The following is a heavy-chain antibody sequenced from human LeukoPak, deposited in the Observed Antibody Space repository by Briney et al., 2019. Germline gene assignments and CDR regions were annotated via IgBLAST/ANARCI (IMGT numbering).Heavy chain of an antibody. Sequence: PSETLSPTCTVSGGSISSYYWSWIRQPAGKGLEWIGRIYTSGSTNYNPSLKSRVTISVDTSKNQFSLKLSSVTAADTAVYYCAREKTYYDFWSGYATYYYYMDVWGKGTTVTVSS. V-gene: IGHV4-4*07. CDR1: GGSISSYY. J-gene: IGHJ6*03. D-gene: IGHD3-3*01. CDR2: IYTSGST. CDR3: AREKTYYDFWSGYATYYYYMDV.